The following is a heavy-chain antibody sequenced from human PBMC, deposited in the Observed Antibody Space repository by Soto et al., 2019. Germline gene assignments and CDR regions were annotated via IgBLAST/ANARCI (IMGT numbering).Heavy chain of an antibody. J-gene: IGHJ6*03. CDR3: AKTADDHYYYYYYMDV. Sequence: GGSLRLSCAASGFTFSSYAMSWVRQAPGKGLEWVSAISGSGGSTYYADSVKGRFTISRDNSKNTLYLQMNSLRAEDTAVYYCAKTADDHYYYYYYMDVWGKGTTVTVSS. CDR2: ISGSGGST. V-gene: IGHV3-23*01. CDR1: GFTFSSYA. D-gene: IGHD6-19*01.